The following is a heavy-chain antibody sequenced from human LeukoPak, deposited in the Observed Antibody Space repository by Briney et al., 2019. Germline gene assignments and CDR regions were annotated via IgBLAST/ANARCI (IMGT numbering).Heavy chain of an antibody. J-gene: IGHJ4*02. D-gene: IGHD2-15*01. V-gene: IGHV3-15*01. CDR2: IKSKTDGGTT. Sequence: GGSLRLSCAASGFTSSNAWMSWVRQAPGKGLEWVGRIKSKTDGGTTDYAAPVKGRFTISRDDSKNTLYLQMNSLKTEDTAVYYCTTVIPRYCSGGSCLNDYWGQGTLVTVSS. CDR1: GFTSSNAW. CDR3: TTVIPRYCSGGSCLNDY.